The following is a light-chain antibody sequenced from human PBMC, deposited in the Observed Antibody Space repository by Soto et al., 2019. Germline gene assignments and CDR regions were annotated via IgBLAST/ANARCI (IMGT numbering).Light chain of an antibody. CDR3: QQYSSYSVA. J-gene: IGKJ1*01. CDR2: GAS. Sequence: VMPQYPAPLSVSPGERFTLSCRASQSVSSNLAWYHQKVGQAPRLLIYGASTRATGIPARFSGSGSGTEFTLTISSLQPDDFATYYCQQYSSYSVAFGQGTKVDI. CDR1: QSVSSN. V-gene: IGKV3-15*01.